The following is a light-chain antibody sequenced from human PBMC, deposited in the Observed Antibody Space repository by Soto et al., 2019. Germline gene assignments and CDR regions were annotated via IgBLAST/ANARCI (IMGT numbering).Light chain of an antibody. V-gene: IGLV2-14*01. CDR3: GSYASSSTLYV. CDR2: DVS. Sequence: QSALTQPASVSGSPGQSITISCTGTSSDVGGYNYVSWYQQHSGKAPKLMIYDVSNRPSGVSNRFSGSKSGNTASRTISGLQAEDEADYYCGSYASSSTLYVFGTGTQLTVL. J-gene: IGLJ1*01. CDR1: SSDVGGYNY.